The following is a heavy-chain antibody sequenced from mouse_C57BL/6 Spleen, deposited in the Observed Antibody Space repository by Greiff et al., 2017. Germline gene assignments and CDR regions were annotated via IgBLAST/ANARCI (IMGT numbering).Heavy chain of an antibody. Sequence: QVQLQQSGAELMKPGASVKLSCKATGYTFTGYWIEWVKQRPGHGLEWIGEILPGSGSTNYNEKFKGKATFTSDTSSNTAYMQLSILTTEDSAIYYCARAQSSTVVADWYFDVWGTGTTVTVSS. CDR2: ILPGSGST. CDR1: GYTFTGYW. J-gene: IGHJ1*03. V-gene: IGHV1-9*01. CDR3: ARAQSSTVVADWYFDV. D-gene: IGHD1-1*01.